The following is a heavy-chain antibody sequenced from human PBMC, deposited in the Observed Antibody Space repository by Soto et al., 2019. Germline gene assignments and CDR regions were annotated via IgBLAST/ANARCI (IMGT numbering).Heavy chain of an antibody. CDR1: GGSISSSNW. V-gene: IGHV4-4*02. CDR3: ARDIGIAVAGTAWFDP. CDR2: IYHSGST. Sequence: SETLSLTCAVSGGSISSSNWWSWVRQPPGKGLEWIGEIYHSGSTNYNPSLKSRVTISVDKSKNQFSLKLSSVTAADTAVYYCARDIGIAVAGTAWFDPWGQGTLVTASS. D-gene: IGHD6-19*01. J-gene: IGHJ5*02.